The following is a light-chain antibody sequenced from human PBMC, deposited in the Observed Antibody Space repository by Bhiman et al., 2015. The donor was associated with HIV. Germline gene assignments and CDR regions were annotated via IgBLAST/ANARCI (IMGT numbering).Light chain of an antibody. J-gene: IGLJ1*01. Sequence: QSVLTQTPSASGAPGQGVTISCSGSSSNVGRNYVYWYQQLPGTTPKLLIYKNNQRRPGVPDRFSGSKSGNTASLTISGLQTEDEADYYCSSYTSSSTYVFGSGTKVTVL. CDR3: SSYTSSSTYV. V-gene: IGLV1-47*01. CDR1: SSNVGRNY. CDR2: KNN.